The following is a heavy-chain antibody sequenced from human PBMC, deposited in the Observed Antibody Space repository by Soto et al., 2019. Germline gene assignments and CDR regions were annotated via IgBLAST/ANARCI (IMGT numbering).Heavy chain of an antibody. J-gene: IGHJ5*02. CDR3: ARARIAARRNWFDP. D-gene: IGHD6-6*01. CDR2: INHSGST. Sequence: TSETLSLTCAVFGGSFSGYYWGWVRPPPGKGLEWIGEINHSGSTNYNPSLKSRVTISVDTSKNQFSLKLSSVTAADTAVYYCARARIAARRNWFDPWGQGTLVTVSS. CDR1: GGSFSGYY. V-gene: IGHV4-34*01.